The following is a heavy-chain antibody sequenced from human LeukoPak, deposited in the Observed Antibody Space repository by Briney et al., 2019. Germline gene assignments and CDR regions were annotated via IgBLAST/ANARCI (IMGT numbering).Heavy chain of an antibody. CDR2: ISAYNGNT. V-gene: IGHV1-18*01. D-gene: IGHD3-10*01. CDR1: GYTFTSYG. J-gene: IGHJ4*02. CDR3: ARDGYYYGSGSYLLY. Sequence: GASVKVSCKASGYTFTSYGISWVRQAPGQGLEWMGWISAYNGNTNYAQKLQGRVTMATDTSTSTAYMELRSLRSDDTAVYYCARDGYYYGSGSYLLYWGQGTLVTVSS.